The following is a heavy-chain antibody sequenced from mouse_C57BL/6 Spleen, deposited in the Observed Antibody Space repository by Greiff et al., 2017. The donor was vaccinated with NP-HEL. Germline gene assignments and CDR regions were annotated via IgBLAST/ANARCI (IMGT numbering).Heavy chain of an antibody. J-gene: IGHJ3*01. D-gene: IGHD2-4*01. Sequence: EVQGVESGGGLVQSGRSLRLSCATSGFTFSDFYMEWVRQAPGTGLEWIAASRNKANDYTTEYSASVKGRFIVSRDTSQSILYLQMNALRAEDTAIYYCARDDYDYEGFADWGQGTLVTVSA. CDR2: SRNKANDYTT. CDR3: ARDDYDYEGFAD. V-gene: IGHV7-1*01. CDR1: GFTFSDFY.